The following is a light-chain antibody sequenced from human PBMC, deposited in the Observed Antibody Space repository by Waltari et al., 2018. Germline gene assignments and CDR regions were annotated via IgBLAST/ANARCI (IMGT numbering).Light chain of an antibody. CDR1: QSIGSS. CDR2: EAS. J-gene: IGKJ2*01. V-gene: IGKV1-5*03. Sequence: DIQMTQSPSTLSASVGDRVTITCRASQSIGSSLAWYQQKPGKAPKVVIYEASSLESGVPSRFSGSGAGTEFTLTISSLQPDDFATYYGQQSYSAPYTFGQGTKLDIK. CDR3: QQSYSAPYT.